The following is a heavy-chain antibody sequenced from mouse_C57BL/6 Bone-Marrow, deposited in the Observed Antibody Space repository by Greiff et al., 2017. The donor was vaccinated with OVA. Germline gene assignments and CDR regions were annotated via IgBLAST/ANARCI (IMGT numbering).Heavy chain of an antibody. CDR3: ARWCLLWLRRGY. D-gene: IGHD2-2*01. Sequence: VKLQQPGAELVKPGASVKLSCKASGYTFTSYWMHWVKQRPGQGLEWIGMIHPNSGSTNYNEKFKSKATLTVDKSSSTAYMQLSSLTSEDSAVYYCARWCLLWLRRGYWGQGTTLTVSS. CDR1: GYTFTSYW. CDR2: IHPNSGST. V-gene: IGHV1-64*01. J-gene: IGHJ2*01.